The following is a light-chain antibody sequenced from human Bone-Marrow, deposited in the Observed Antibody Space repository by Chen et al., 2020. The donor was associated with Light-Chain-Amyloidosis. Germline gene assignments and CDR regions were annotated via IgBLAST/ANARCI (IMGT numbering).Light chain of an antibody. CDR1: NSNIGINY. Sequence: QSVLTQPPSVSAAPGHKVTNSCSGSNSNIGINYVSWYQQLPGTPPKLLIYENNQRPSEIPDRFSGSKSGTSATLGVAGLQTGDEADYYCATWDSSLTVWMFGGGTKLTVL. J-gene: IGLJ3*02. V-gene: IGLV1-51*02. CDR3: ATWDSSLTVWM. CDR2: ENN.